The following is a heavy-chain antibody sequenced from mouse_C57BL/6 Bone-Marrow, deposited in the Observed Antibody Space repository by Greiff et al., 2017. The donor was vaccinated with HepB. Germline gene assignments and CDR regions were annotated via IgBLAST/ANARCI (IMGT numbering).Heavy chain of an antibody. D-gene: IGHD2-5*01. CDR2: IYWDDDK. CDR1: GFSLSTSGMG. J-gene: IGHJ4*01. V-gene: IGHV8-12*01. CDR3: ARDYSNYVGYAMGY. Sequence: QVTLKESGPGILQSSQTLSLTCSFSGFSLSTSGMGVSWIRQPSGKGLEWLAHIYWDDDKRYNPSLKSRLTISKDTSRNQVFLKITSVDTADTATYYCARDYSNYVGYAMGYWGQGTSVTVAS.